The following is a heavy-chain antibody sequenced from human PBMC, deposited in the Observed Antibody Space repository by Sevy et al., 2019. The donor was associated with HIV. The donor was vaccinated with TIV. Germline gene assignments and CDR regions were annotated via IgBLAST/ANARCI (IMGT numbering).Heavy chain of an antibody. J-gene: IGHJ4*02. D-gene: IGHD1-26*01. Sequence: SETLSLTCTVSGGSITSLYWNWIRQPPGKGLEWIANIYYNGHINYNPSLKSRVTLSLDTSKNQYSLRLSSVTAADTAMYYCAGENAWGRGYSWGQGTLVTISS. CDR1: GGSITSLY. V-gene: IGHV4-59*08. CDR3: AGENAWGRGYS. CDR2: IYYNGHI.